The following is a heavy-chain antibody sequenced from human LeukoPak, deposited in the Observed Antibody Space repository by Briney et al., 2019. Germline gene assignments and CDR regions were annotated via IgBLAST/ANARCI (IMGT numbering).Heavy chain of an antibody. D-gene: IGHD6-19*01. Sequence: GGSLRLSCAASGFTFSDYAMCWVRQAPGKGPEWVSTISSNDHTYYVSSVKGRFTISRDNSKNTLYLQMDSLRAEDMAIYYCAKRAVADRYYFDYWGQGTLVTVTS. J-gene: IGHJ4*02. CDR3: AKRAVADRYYFDY. V-gene: IGHV3-23*01. CDR2: ISSNDHT. CDR1: GFTFSDYA.